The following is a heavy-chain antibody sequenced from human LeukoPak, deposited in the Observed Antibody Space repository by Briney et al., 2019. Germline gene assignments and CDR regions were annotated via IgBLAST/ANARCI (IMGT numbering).Heavy chain of an antibody. CDR3: ARVRIEWELRTSDY. CDR2: ISAYNGNT. Sequence: ASVKVSCKASGGTFISYTISWVRQAPGQGLEWMGWISAYNGNTNYAQKLQGRVTMTTDTSTSTAYMELRSLRADDAAVYYCARVRIEWELRTSDYWGQGTLVTVAS. J-gene: IGHJ4*02. D-gene: IGHD1-26*01. CDR1: GGTFISYT. V-gene: IGHV1-18*01.